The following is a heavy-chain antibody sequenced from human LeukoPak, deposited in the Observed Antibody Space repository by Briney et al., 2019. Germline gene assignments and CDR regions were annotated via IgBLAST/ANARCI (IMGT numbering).Heavy chain of an antibody. V-gene: IGHV3-23*01. D-gene: IGHD1-26*01. J-gene: IGHJ4*02. CDR1: GFTFSSYA. CDR3: ASGYSGSYFLFDY. CDR2: ISGSGGST. Sequence: GGSLRLSCAAFGFTFSSYAMSWVRQAPGKGLEWVSAISGSGGSTYYADSVKGRFTVSRDNSKNTLYLQMISLKAKDTAVYACASGYSGSYFLFDYRGQGILVSVSS.